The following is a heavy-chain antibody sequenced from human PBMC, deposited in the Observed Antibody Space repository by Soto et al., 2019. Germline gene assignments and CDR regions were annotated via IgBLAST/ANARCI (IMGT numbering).Heavy chain of an antibody. CDR1: GYTFTNYW. CDR2: IYPGDSDT. Sequence: GESLKISCKGSGYTFTNYWICWGRQMPGKGLEWMGIIYPGDSDTKYNPSFQGQVTISADKSITTTYLRWTSLKASDTAIYYCAASIFYYGMDVWGQGTTVTVSS. V-gene: IGHV5-51*01. CDR3: AASIFYYGMDV. J-gene: IGHJ6*02.